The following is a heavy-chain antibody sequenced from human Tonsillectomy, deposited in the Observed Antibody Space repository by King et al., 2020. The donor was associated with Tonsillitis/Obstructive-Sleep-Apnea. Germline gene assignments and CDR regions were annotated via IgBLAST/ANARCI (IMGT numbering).Heavy chain of an antibody. CDR1: GFTFSSYA. J-gene: IGHJ4*02. CDR3: ARDAPYSNSSPLYYFDY. CDR2: ISYDGSNK. D-gene: IGHD4-11*01. Sequence: VQLVESGGGVVQPGRSLRLSCAASGFTFSSYAMHWVRQAPGKGLEWVAVISYDGSNKYYADSVKGRFTISRDNSKNTLYLQMNSLRAEDPAVYYCARDAPYSNSSPLYYFDYWGQGTLVTVSS. V-gene: IGHV3-30*04.